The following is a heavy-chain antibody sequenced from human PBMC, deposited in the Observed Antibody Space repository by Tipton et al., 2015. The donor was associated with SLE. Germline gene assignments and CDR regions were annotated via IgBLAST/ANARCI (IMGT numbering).Heavy chain of an antibody. CDR1: GGSFSGYY. CDR3: AKAGYSSGQDAFDL. CDR2: VYDSGTT. Sequence: TLSLTYAVYGGSFSGYYWNWIRQPPGKGLEWIGYVYDSGTTKYNPSLKSRLTISVDTSKSHFSLKLTSVTAADTAVFYCAKAGYSSGQDAFDLWGQGTMVTVSS. J-gene: IGHJ3*01. D-gene: IGHD6-19*01. V-gene: IGHV4-59*01.